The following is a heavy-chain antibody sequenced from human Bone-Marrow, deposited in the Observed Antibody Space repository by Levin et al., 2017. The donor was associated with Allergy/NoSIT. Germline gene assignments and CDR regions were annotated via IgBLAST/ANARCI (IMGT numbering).Heavy chain of an antibody. J-gene: IGHJ4*02. Sequence: SCTASGFTFSSYGMHWVRQAPGKGLEWVAVISYDGSNKYYADSVKGRFTISRDNSKNTLYLQMNSLRAEDTAVYYCAKAAIVVVPAANREYYFDYWGQGTLVTVSS. CDR3: AKAAIVVVPAANREYYFDY. CDR2: ISYDGSNK. D-gene: IGHD2-2*01. V-gene: IGHV3-30*18. CDR1: GFTFSSYG.